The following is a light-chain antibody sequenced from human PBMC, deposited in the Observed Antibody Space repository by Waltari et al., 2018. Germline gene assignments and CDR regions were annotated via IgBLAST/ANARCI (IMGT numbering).Light chain of an antibody. CDR1: SSDVGGYNY. V-gene: IGLV2-14*01. Sequence: QSALTQPASVSGSPGQSITISCTGTSSDVGGYNYVSWYQQHPGKAPKPMIYEVSNRPSGVSNRCSGSKSGNTASLTISGLQAEDEADYYCSSYTSSTLVFGGGTKLTVL. CDR3: SSYTSSTLV. J-gene: IGLJ2*01. CDR2: EVS.